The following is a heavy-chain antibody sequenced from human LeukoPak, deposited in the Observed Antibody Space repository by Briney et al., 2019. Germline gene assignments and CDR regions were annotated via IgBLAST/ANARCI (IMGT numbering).Heavy chain of an antibody. CDR1: GYTFVGYY. CDR2: IDPYTGNT. V-gene: IGHV1-2*02. CDR3: AREYSASEH. D-gene: IGHD5-12*01. Sequence: ASVKVSCKASGYTFVGYYLHWVRQAPGQGLEWMAWIDPYTGNTHYAQKFQGRITVTRDTSISTTFMELSWLTSDDTALYYCAREYSASEHWGQGTLVTVSS. J-gene: IGHJ1*01.